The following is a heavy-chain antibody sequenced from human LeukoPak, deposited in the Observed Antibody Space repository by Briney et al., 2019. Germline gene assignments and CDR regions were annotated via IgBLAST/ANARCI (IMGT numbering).Heavy chain of an antibody. CDR3: ARGPKYYYDSSGRPFDI. CDR2: INPSGGST. J-gene: IGHJ3*02. D-gene: IGHD3-22*01. CDR1: GYTFTSYY. V-gene: IGHV1-46*01. Sequence: ASVKVSCKASGYTFTSYYMHWVRQAPGQGLEWMGIINPSGGSTSYAQKFQGRVTMTRDMSTSTVYMELSSLRSEDTAVYYCARGPKYYYDSSGRPFDIWGQGTMVTVSS.